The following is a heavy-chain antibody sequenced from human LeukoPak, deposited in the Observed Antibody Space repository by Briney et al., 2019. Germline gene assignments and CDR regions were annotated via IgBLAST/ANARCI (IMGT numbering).Heavy chain of an antibody. Sequence: SETLSLTCTVSGGSISSSSYYWGWIRHPQGKGLEWLGGIFFSGSTYYNPSLKSRVTMSVDTSKNQFSLKLSSVTAADTAVYYCARDTGAYCGGDCYWYWFDPWGQGTLVTVSS. D-gene: IGHD2-21*02. J-gene: IGHJ5*02. CDR2: IFFSGST. CDR3: ARDTGAYCGGDCYWYWFDP. V-gene: IGHV4-39*07. CDR1: GGSISSSSYY.